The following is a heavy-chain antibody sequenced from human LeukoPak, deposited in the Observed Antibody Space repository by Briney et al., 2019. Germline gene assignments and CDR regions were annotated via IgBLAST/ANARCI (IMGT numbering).Heavy chain of an antibody. Sequence: GGSLRLSCSASGFTFSRYAMHWVRQAPGKGLEYVSAISSSGGSTYYADSVKGRFTISRDNSKDTLYLQMNSLRAEDTAVYYCAREAGYYDSSGYFDYWGQGTLVTVSS. CDR2: ISSSGGST. CDR3: AREAGYYDSSGYFDY. J-gene: IGHJ4*02. D-gene: IGHD3-22*01. CDR1: GFTFSRYA. V-gene: IGHV3-64*04.